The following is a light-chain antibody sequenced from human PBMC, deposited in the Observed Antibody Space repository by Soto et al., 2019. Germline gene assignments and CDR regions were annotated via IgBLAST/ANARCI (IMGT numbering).Light chain of an antibody. J-gene: IGLJ1*01. Sequence: SYELTQPPSVSVSPGQTASITGSGDKLGDKYACWYQQKPGQSPVLVIYHDTKRPSGIPERFSGSNSGNIATLTISGTQAMDEADYYCQAWHSSTAVFGTGTKLTVL. CDR2: HDT. CDR1: KLGDKY. V-gene: IGLV3-1*01. CDR3: QAWHSSTAV.